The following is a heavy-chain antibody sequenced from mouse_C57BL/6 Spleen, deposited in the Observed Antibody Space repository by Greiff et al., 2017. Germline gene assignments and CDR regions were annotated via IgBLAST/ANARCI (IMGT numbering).Heavy chain of an antibody. V-gene: IGHV1-18*01. Sequence: EVQLQQSGPELVKPGASVQIPCKASGYTFTDYNMDWVKQSHGKSLEWIGDINPNNGGTIYNQKFKGKATLTVDKSSSTAYMELRSLTSEDTAVYYCAIPYYYDYAFDVWGTGTTVTVSS. CDR3: AIPYYYDYAFDV. J-gene: IGHJ1*03. D-gene: IGHD2-4*01. CDR1: GYTFTDYN. CDR2: INPNNGGT.